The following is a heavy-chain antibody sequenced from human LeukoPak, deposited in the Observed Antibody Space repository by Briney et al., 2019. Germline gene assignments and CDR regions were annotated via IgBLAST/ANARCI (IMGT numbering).Heavy chain of an antibody. V-gene: IGHV1-69*04. J-gene: IGHJ3*02. Sequence: ASVKVSCKASGGTFSSYAISWVRQAPGQGLEWMGRIIPILGIANYAQKFQGRVTITADKSTSTAYMELSSLRSEDTAVYYCARDFREYNWNDVNAFDIWGQGTMVTVSS. D-gene: IGHD1-20*01. CDR2: IIPILGIA. CDR1: GGTFSSYA. CDR3: ARDFREYNWNDVNAFDI.